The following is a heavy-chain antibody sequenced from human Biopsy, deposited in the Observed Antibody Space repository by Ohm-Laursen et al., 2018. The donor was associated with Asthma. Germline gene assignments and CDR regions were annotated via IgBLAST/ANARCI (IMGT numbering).Heavy chain of an antibody. CDR2: IYYSGST. J-gene: IGHJ4*02. V-gene: IGHV4-31*03. CDR1: GASINSGDSY. D-gene: IGHD3-22*01. CDR3: ARAQDYYDSRGYYRSFDY. Sequence: PSQTLSLTCTVSGASINSGDSYWSWIRQHPGKGLEWIRFIYYSGSTYYNPSLKSRVSISIDTSKNQFSLKLSSVTAADTAVYYCARAQDYYDSRGYYRSFDYWGQGTLVTVSS.